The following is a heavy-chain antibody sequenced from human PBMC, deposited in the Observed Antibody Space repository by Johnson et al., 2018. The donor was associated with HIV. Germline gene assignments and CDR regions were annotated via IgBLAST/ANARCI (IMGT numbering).Heavy chain of an antibody. D-gene: IGHD3/OR15-3a*01. J-gene: IGHJ3*02. V-gene: IGHV3-23*04. CDR1: GFTFSSYA. CDR3: ARSGDSIGSFWAGGAFDI. Sequence: VQLVESGGGVVQPGGSLRLSCAASGFTFSSYAMHWVRQAPGKGLEWVSAISGSGGSTYYADSVKGRFTISRDNSKNTLYLQMNSLRAEDTAVYYCARSGDSIGSFWAGGAFDIWGQGTMVTVSS. CDR2: ISGSGGST.